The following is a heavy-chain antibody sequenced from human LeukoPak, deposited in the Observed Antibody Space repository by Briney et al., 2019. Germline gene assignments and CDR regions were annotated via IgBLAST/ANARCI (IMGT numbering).Heavy chain of an antibody. CDR2: IYYSGST. D-gene: IGHD3-10*01. CDR3: AKHPGSGTPFRPFDY. Sequence: SETLSLTCTVSGGSVSSGSYYWSWIRQPPGKGLEWIGYIYYSGSTNYNPSLKSRVTISVDTSKNQFSLKLSSVTAADTAVYYCAKHPGSGTPFRPFDYWGQGTLVTVSS. CDR1: GGSVSSGSYY. V-gene: IGHV4-61*01. J-gene: IGHJ4*02.